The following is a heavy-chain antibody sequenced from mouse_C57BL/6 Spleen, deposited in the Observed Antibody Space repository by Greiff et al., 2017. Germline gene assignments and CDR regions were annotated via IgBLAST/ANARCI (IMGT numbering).Heavy chain of an antibody. CDR1: GYTFTDYY. Sequence: VQLQQSGAELVRPGASVKLSCKASGYTFTDYYINWVKQRPGQGLEWIARIYPGSGNTYYNEKFKGKATLTAEKSSSTAYMQLSSLTSEDSAVYFCARAKVVDYWGQGTTLTVSS. V-gene: IGHV1-76*01. CDR2: IYPGSGNT. CDR3: ARAKVVDY. D-gene: IGHD1-1*01. J-gene: IGHJ2*01.